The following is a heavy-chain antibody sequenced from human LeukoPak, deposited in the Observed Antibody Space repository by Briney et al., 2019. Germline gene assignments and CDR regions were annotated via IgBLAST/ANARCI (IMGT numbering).Heavy chain of an antibody. CDR1: GGSISSSSYY. D-gene: IGHD1-26*01. Sequence: SETLSLTCTVSGGSISSSSYYWGWIRQPPGKGLEWIGSIYYSGSTYYNPSLKSRVTISVDTSKNQFSLKLSSVTAADTAVYYCARRWADWGMDGWGQGTTVTVSS. V-gene: IGHV4-39*01. CDR2: IYYSGST. CDR3: ARRWADWGMDG. J-gene: IGHJ6*02.